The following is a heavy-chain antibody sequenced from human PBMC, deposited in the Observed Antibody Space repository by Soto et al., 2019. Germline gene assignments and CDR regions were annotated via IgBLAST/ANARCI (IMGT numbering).Heavy chain of an antibody. V-gene: IGHV4-61*08. Sequence: PSETLSLTCTVSGGSISSGGYYWSWIRQPPGKGLEWIGYTYYSGSTNYNPSLKSRVTISVDTSKNQFSLKLSSVTAADTAVYYCARRYGRAIDYWGQGTLVTVS. CDR3: ARRYGRAIDY. D-gene: IGHD3-16*01. J-gene: IGHJ4*02. CDR1: GGSISSGGYY. CDR2: TYYSGST.